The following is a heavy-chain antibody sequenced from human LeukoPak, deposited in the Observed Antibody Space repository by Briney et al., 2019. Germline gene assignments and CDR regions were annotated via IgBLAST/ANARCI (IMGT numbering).Heavy chain of an antibody. CDR1: GFTFSDYY. CDR3: ASDPARDYYDTSGYFRWVDY. D-gene: IGHD3-22*01. V-gene: IGHV3-11*01. Sequence: GGSLRLSCAASGFTFSDYYMSWIRQAPGKGLEWVSYISGSGSTIYYADSVKGRFTISRDNAKNSLYLQMNSLRAEDTAVYYCASDPARDYYDTSGYFRWVDYWGQGTLVTVSS. J-gene: IGHJ4*02. CDR2: ISGSGSTI.